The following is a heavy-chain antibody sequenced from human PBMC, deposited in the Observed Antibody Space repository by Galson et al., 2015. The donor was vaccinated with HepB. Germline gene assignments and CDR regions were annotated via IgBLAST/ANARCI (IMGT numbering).Heavy chain of an antibody. CDR2: IIPSFDRT. CDR3: ASLTTATNGIDP. J-gene: IGHJ5*02. CDR1: GGTFSGYV. D-gene: IGHD4-17*01. V-gene: IGHV1-69*04. Sequence: SVKVSCKASGGTFSGYVIHWVRQAPGQGLEWMGRIIPSFDRTNNAQKFEGRVTITADKSTNTVYLELSSLTSEDTAVYYCASLTTATNGIDPWGQGTPVTVSS.